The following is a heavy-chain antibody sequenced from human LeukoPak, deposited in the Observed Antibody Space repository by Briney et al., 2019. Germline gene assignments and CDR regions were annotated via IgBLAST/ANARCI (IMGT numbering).Heavy chain of an antibody. CDR1: GYTFTSYD. J-gene: IGHJ6*03. D-gene: IGHD3-10*01. Sequence: ASVKVSCKASGYTFTSYDINWVRQATGQGLKWMGWMNPNSGNTGYAQKFQGRVTMTRNTSISTAYMELSSLRSEDTAVYYCARGTRTMVRGVIRAYYMDVWGKGTTVTVSS. V-gene: IGHV1-8*01. CDR2: MNPNSGNT. CDR3: ARGTRTMVRGVIRAYYMDV.